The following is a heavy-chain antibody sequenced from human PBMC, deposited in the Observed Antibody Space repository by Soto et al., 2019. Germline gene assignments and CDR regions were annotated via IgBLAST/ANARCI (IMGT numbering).Heavy chain of an antibody. D-gene: IGHD2-15*01. Sequence: SETLSLTCAVSGGSISSGGYSWSWIRQPPGKGLEWIGYIYHSGSTYYNPSLKSRVTISVDRSKNQFSLKLSSVTAADTAVYYCATQQEDCSGGSCYSNWFDPWGQGTLVTVSS. CDR2: IYHSGST. J-gene: IGHJ5*02. CDR3: ATQQEDCSGGSCYSNWFDP. V-gene: IGHV4-30-2*01. CDR1: GGSISSGGYS.